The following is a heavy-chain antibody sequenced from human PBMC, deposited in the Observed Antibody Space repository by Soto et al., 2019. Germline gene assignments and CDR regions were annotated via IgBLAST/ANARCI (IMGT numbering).Heavy chain of an antibody. J-gene: IGHJ4*02. D-gene: IGHD3-16*01. Sequence: EVQLLESGGGLVQPGGSLRLSCGASGFTFSSYGMSWVRQGPGKGLEWVADISGSGDATHYADSVKGHFTISRDNSKNPLFLHINSLRDEDAAIDYCARGAWGSIQDHWGQGTLVIVSS. CDR2: ISGSGDAT. CDR3: ARGAWGSIQDH. CDR1: GFTFSSYG. V-gene: IGHV3-23*01.